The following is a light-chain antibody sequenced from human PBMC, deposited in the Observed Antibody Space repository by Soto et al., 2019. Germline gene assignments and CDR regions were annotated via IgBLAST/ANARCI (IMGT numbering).Light chain of an antibody. CDR2: DAT. CDR1: TGAVTSYHY. CDR3: LLFFSGAPV. V-gene: IGLV7-46*01. Sequence: QAVVTQEPSLTVTPGGTVTLTCGYSTGAVTSYHYPHWFQQSTGQAPRILIYDATDKPSWTPVRFSGSVIGDKAALTLSGAQPEDEAEYYGLLFFSGAPVFGLGTKLTVL. J-gene: IGLJ1*01.